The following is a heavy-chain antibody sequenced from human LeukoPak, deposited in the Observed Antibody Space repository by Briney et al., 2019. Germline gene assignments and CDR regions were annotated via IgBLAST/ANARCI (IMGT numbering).Heavy chain of an antibody. D-gene: IGHD3-22*01. Sequence: ASVTVSFMSSVYTFTQYYMHWVRQAPGQRLEWMGWINRNCGGTNYAQKDQGRVTMTRDTYISTAYMELSRLRSDDTAVYYCARDGEYYYDSSGYFPFGYWGQGTLVTVSS. V-gene: IGHV1-2*02. CDR3: ARDGEYYYDSSGYFPFGY. CDR2: INRNCGGT. CDR1: VYTFTQYY. J-gene: IGHJ4*02.